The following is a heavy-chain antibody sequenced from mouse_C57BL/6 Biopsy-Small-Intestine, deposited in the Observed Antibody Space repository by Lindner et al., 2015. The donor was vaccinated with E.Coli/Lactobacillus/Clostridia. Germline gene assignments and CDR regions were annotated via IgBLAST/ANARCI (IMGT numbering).Heavy chain of an antibody. V-gene: IGHV5-17*01. Sequence: VQLQESGGGLVKPGGPLKLSCAASGFTFSDYGMHWVRQAPEKGLEWVAYISSGSRAIYYADTVKGRFTISRDNANNTLFLQMTSLRSEDTAMYYCARPHYYAMDYWGQGTSVTVSS. CDR2: ISSGSRAI. CDR3: ARPHYYAMDY. J-gene: IGHJ4*01. CDR1: GFTFSDYG.